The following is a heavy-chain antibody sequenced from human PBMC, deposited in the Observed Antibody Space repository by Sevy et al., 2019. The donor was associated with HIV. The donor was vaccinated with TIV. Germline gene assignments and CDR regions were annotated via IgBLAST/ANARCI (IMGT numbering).Heavy chain of an antibody. Sequence: GGSLRLSCAASGFPFSTYYMTWIRQAPGKGLEWLAYISLSHHTIYYADPVKGRFTITRDNAKNSLYLQMNNLRAEDTATYCCARDPGYSSGWYGPHFDYWGQGALVTVSS. V-gene: IGHV3-11*01. CDR1: GFPFSTYY. J-gene: IGHJ4*02. CDR2: ISLSHHTI. D-gene: IGHD6-19*01. CDR3: ARDPGYSSGWYGPHFDY.